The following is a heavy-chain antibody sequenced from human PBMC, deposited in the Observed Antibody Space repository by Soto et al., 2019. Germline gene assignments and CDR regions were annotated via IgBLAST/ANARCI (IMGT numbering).Heavy chain of an antibody. CDR1: GFTFSSYA. D-gene: IGHD3-22*01. CDR2: INRNGGTT. Sequence: GGSLRLSCSVSGFTFSSYAMHWVRQAPGKGLEYVSCINRNGGTTYYADSVKGRFTISRDNSKNTLYLQMSSLRAEDTAVYYCVKGDEHYCDSKSDYWGQGTLVTVSS. J-gene: IGHJ4*02. CDR3: VKGDEHYCDSKSDY. V-gene: IGHV3-64D*08.